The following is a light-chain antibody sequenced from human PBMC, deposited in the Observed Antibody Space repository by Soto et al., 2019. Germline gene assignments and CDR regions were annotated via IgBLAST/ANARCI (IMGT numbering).Light chain of an antibody. V-gene: IGKV1-12*01. CDR3: QQASVLPCT. J-gene: IGKJ3*01. CDR2: AAS. CDR1: RDIGTW. Sequence: DIQMTQSPSSVSASVGDRVTITYRASRDIGTWLAWYQQIPGKAPKLLIFAASTLQNRVPSRFSGSGSGTDFTLTISGLQPEDFAPYYCQQASVLPCTFGHGTKVDIK.